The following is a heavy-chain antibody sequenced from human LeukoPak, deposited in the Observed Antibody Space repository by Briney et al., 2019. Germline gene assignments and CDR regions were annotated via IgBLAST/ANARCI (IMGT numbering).Heavy chain of an antibody. CDR2: IYSGGST. CDR3: ASKGPQYTSSWYYFDY. Sequence: QPGGSLRLSCAASGFTVSSNYMSWVRQAPGKGLDWVSIIYSGGSTYYADSVKGRFTISRDNSKNTLYLQMNSLRAEDTAVYYCASKGPQYTSSWYYFDYWGQGTLVTVSS. D-gene: IGHD6-13*01. CDR1: GFTVSSNY. V-gene: IGHV3-66*02. J-gene: IGHJ4*02.